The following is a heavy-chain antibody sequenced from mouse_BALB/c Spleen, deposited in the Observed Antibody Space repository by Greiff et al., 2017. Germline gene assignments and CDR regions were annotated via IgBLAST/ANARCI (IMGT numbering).Heavy chain of an antibody. Sequence: VQVVESGAELVRPGSSVKISCKASGYAFSSYWMNWVKQRPGQGLEWIGQIYPGDGDTNYNGKFKGKATLTADKSSSTAYMQLSSLTSEDSAVYFCARAGYGNFDYWGQGTTLTVSS. CDR1: GYAFSSYW. CDR3: ARAGYGNFDY. CDR2: IYPGDGDT. D-gene: IGHD2-10*02. J-gene: IGHJ2*01. V-gene: IGHV1-80*01.